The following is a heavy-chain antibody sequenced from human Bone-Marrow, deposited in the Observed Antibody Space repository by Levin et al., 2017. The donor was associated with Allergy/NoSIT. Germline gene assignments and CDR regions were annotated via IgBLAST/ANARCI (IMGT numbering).Heavy chain of an antibody. CDR1: GASITDLN. V-gene: IGHV4-4*07. J-gene: IGHJ5*02. D-gene: IGHD1-26*01. CDR2: IYTSRIT. Sequence: PSETLSLTCTVSGASITDLNWSWIRQPAGKGLEWIGRIYTSRITSYNSSFKNRVSMSVDTSKNQLSLKLTSVTAADTAVYYCARDLSLQISQALYERYFGPWGQGTLVTVSS. CDR3: ARDLSLQISQALYERYFGP.